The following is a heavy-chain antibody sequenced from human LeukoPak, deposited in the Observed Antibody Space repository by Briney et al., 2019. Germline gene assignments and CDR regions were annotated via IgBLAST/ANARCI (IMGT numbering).Heavy chain of an antibody. D-gene: IGHD3-22*01. CDR3: ARDSSYYDSSGYDMYFQH. J-gene: IGHJ1*01. CDR1: GYTFTSYA. V-gene: IGHV1-3*01. Sequence: ASVEVSCKASGYTFTSYAMHWVRQAPGQRLEWMGWINAGNGNTKYSQKFQGRVTITRDTSASTAYMELSSLRSEDTAVYYCARDSSYYDSSGYDMYFQHWGQGTLVTVSS. CDR2: INAGNGNT.